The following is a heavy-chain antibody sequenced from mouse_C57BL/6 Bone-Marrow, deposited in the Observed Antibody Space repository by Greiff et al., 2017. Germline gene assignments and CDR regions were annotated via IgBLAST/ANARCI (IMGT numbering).Heavy chain of an antibody. CDR3: ARNDYGSSYYAY. V-gene: IGHV1-80*01. J-gene: IGHJ3*01. CDR2: IYPGDGDT. Sequence: QVQLQQSGAELVKPGASVKISCKASGYAFSSYWMNWVKQRPGKGLEWIGQIYPGDGDTNYNGKFKGKATLTADKSSSTAYMQLSSLTSEDSAVYFCARNDYGSSYYAYWGQGTLVTFSA. CDR1: GYAFSSYW. D-gene: IGHD1-1*01.